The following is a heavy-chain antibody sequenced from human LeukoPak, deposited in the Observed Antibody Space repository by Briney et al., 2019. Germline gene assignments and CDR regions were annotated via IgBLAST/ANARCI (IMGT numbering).Heavy chain of an antibody. CDR2: ISYDGSDK. J-gene: IGHJ4*02. D-gene: IGHD6-19*01. Sequence: GRSLRLSCASSVYTFNLYALHWVRQAPGKGLEGVVLISYDGSDKYYADSVKGRFTISRDNSKDTLYLQMKRLRNEDTAVYYCARDRFCSGWTDYWGQGTLVTVSS. CDR3: ARDRFCSGWTDY. CDR1: VYTFNLYA. V-gene: IGHV3-30*04.